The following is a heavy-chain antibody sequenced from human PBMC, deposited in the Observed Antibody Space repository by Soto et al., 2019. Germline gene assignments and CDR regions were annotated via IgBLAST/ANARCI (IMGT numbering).Heavy chain of an antibody. D-gene: IGHD3-10*01. J-gene: IGHJ4*02. CDR2: IYYSGST. Sequence: SETLSLTCTVSGGSISSYYWSWIRQPPGKGLEWIGYIYYSGSTNYNPSLKSRVTISVDTSKNQFSLKLSSVTAADTAVYYCARVVGAIEPFDYWGQGTLVTVSS. CDR1: GGSISSYY. CDR3: ARVVGAIEPFDY. V-gene: IGHV4-59*01.